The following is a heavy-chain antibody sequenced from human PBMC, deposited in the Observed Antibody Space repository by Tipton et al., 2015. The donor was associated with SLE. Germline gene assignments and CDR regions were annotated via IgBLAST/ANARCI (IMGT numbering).Heavy chain of an antibody. J-gene: IGHJ4*02. Sequence: TPSLTCTVSGGSISSYYWSWIRQPPGKGLEWIGYIYYSGSTNYNSSLKSRVTISVDTSKNQFSLKLSSVTAADTAVYYCARGYYDFWSVYYTLDYGGQGTLVTVSS. CDR3: ARGYYDFWSVYYTLDY. V-gene: IGHV4-59*01. D-gene: IGHD3-3*01. CDR2: IYYSGST. CDR1: GGSISSYY.